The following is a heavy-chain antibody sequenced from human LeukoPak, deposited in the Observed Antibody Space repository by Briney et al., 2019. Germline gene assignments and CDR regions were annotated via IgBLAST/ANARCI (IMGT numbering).Heavy chain of an antibody. V-gene: IGHV4-59*08. CDR2: IYYSGST. CDR1: GGSISSYY. Sequence: PSETLSLTCTVSGGSISSYYWGWIRQPPVKGLEWIGYIYYSGSTNYNPSLKSRVTISVDTSENQFSLKLSSVTAADTAVYYCARLGITGTTRNNWFDPWGQGTLVTVSS. CDR3: ARLGITGTTRNNWFDP. D-gene: IGHD1-20*01. J-gene: IGHJ5*02.